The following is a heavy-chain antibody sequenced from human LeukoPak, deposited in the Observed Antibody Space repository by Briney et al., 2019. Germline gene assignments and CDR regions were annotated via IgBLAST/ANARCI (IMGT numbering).Heavy chain of an antibody. V-gene: IGHV1-2*05. CDR1: GYTFTGYY. D-gene: IGHD2-15*01. Sequence: ASVKVSCKASGYTFTGYYMHWVRQAPGQGLEWMGRINPNSGGTNYAQKFQGRVTMTRDTSISTAYMELSRLRSDDTGVYYCARAMKDCSGGSCYIWFDPWGQGTLVTVSS. CDR2: INPNSGGT. J-gene: IGHJ5*02. CDR3: ARAMKDCSGGSCYIWFDP.